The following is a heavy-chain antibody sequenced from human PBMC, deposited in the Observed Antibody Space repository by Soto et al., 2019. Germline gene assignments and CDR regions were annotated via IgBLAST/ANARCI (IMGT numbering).Heavy chain of an antibody. CDR3: ARDHIVVVPAASPSYYYYGMDV. CDR2: IYHSGST. D-gene: IGHD2-2*01. V-gene: IGHV4-4*02. Sequence: QVQLQESGPGLVKPSGTLSLTCAVSGGSISSSNWWSWVRQPPGKGLEWIGEIYHSGSTNYYPSLKSRVTISVDKSKNQFSLKLSSVTAADTALYYCARDHIVVVPAASPSYYYYGMDVWGQGTTVTVSS. J-gene: IGHJ6*02. CDR1: GGSISSSNW.